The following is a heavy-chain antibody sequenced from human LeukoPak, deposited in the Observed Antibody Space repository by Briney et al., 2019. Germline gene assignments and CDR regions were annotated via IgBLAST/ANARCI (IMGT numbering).Heavy chain of an antibody. Sequence: GESLKISCKGSGYRFTSYWIGWVRQMPGKGLEWMGIIYPGDSDTRYSPSFQGQVTISADKSISTAYLQWSSLKASDTAMYYCARASYDFWSGYPNYYYGMDVWGQGTTVTVSS. CDR2: IYPGDSDT. CDR1: GYRFTSYW. V-gene: IGHV5-51*01. J-gene: IGHJ6*02. D-gene: IGHD3-3*01. CDR3: ARASYDFWSGYPNYYYGMDV.